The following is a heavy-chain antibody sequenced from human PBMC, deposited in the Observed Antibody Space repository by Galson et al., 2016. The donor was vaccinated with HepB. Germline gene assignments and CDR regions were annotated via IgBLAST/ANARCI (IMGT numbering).Heavy chain of an antibody. V-gene: IGHV3-48*02. D-gene: IGHD5-18*01. Sequence: SLRLSCAASGFTFSTYNMNWVRQAPGKGLEWVSYITFTSFSIYYADSVKGRFTISRDNAKNSLYLQVNSLRDEDTAVYYCASALGIHDYYGMDAWGQGTTVTVAS. CDR3: ASALGIHDYYGMDA. J-gene: IGHJ6*02. CDR1: GFTFSTYN. CDR2: ITFTSFSI.